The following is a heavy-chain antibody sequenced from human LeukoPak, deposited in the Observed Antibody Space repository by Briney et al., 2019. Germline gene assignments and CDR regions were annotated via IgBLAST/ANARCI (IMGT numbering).Heavy chain of an antibody. J-gene: IGHJ4*02. V-gene: IGHV3-30*02. Sequence: GGSLRLSCAASGFTFSSYGMHWVRQAPGKGLEWVAFIRYDGSNKYYADSVKGRFTISRDNAKKSLYLQMNILRAEDTAVYYCASADGSWGQGTLVTVSS. CDR1: GFTFSSYG. D-gene: IGHD1-26*01. CDR3: ASADGS. CDR2: IRYDGSNK.